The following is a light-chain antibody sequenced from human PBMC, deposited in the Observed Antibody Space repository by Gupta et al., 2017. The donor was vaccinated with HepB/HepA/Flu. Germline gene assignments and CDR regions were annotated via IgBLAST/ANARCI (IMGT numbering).Light chain of an antibody. J-gene: IGKJ5*01. CDR1: QSLLHSNGYNY. V-gene: IGKV2-28*01. CDR3: MQARQTPNT. Sequence: DIVMTQSPLSLLVTPGEPASIPCRSSQSLLHSNGYNYLDWYLQKPGQSPQLLIYLGSNRASGVPDRFSGSGSGTDFTLKISRVEAEDVGFYYCMQARQTPNTFGQGTRLEIK. CDR2: LGS.